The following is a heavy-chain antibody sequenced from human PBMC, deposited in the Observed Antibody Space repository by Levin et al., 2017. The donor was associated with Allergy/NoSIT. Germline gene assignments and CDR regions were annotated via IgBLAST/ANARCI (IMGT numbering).Heavy chain of an antibody. D-gene: IGHD3-10*01. J-gene: IGHJ5*02. CDR3: VKKGGIGSGSATGWFDP. CDR1: GFTFSSYT. Sequence: GESLKISCSASGFTFSSYTMHWVRQAPGKGLEYVSGTSSNGGTTYYADSVKGRFTISRDNSMDTLYLQMSSLRAEDTAVYYCVKKGGIGSGSATGWFDPWGQGTLVTVSS. CDR2: TSSNGGTT. V-gene: IGHV3-64D*06.